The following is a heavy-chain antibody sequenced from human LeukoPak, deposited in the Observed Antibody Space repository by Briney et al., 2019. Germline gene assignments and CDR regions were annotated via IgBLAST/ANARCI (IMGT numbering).Heavy chain of an antibody. V-gene: IGHV4-59*01. Sequence: PSETLSLTCTVSGGSISSYYWSWIRQPPGKGLEWIGYIYYSGSTNYNPSLKSRVTISVDTSKNQFSLKLSSVTAADTAVYYCARFATESGSYQTFDYWGQGTLVTVPS. CDR2: IYYSGST. J-gene: IGHJ4*02. D-gene: IGHD1-26*01. CDR1: GGSISSYY. CDR3: ARFATESGSYQTFDY.